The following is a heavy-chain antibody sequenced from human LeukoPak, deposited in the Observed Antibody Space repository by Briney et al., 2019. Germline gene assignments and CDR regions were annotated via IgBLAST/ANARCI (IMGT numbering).Heavy chain of an antibody. Sequence: PSETLSLTCTVGGGSLSGHHWGWIRQPPGKGLELVGHIYYTGTTFYNPSLNSRVTITLDTSRNQFSLRLTSVIAADTAVHYCARFSWGCSTASCYLTNWGQGALVTVSS. V-gene: IGHV4-59*11. CDR3: ARFSWGCSTASCYLTN. D-gene: IGHD2-2*01. CDR2: IYYTGTT. J-gene: IGHJ4*02. CDR1: GGSLSGHH.